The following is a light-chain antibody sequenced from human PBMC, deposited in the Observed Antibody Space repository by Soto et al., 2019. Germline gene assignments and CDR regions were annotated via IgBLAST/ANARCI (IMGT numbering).Light chain of an antibody. V-gene: IGKV3-20*01. CDR2: GTS. CDR3: QQYGTSPRT. CDR1: QSVTSNY. Sequence: EIVLTQSPGTLSLSPGERATLSCRASQSVTSNYLAWYQQKPGQAPRLLIYGTSSRATRIPDRFSGSGSGTDFTLTISRLEPEDFAVYYCQQYGTSPRTFSQGTKVDIK. J-gene: IGKJ1*01.